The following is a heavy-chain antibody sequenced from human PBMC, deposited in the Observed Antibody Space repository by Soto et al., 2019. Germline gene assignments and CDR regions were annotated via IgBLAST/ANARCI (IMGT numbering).Heavy chain of an antibody. V-gene: IGHV1-46*01. J-gene: IGHJ6*02. CDR3: ARVNCAAGVVDYYYYGMDV. CDR1: GYTFTSYY. Sequence: QVQLVQSGAEVKKPGASVKVSCKASGYTFTSYYMHWVRQAPGQGLEWMGIINPSGGSTSYAQKCRGRVTMTRDTSTSTVYMELSSLRSEDTAVYYCARVNCAAGVVDYYYYGMDVWGQGTTVTVSS. D-gene: IGHD2-21*01. CDR2: INPSGGST.